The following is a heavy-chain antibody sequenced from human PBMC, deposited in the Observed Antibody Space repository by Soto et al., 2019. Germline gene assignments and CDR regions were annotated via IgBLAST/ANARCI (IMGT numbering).Heavy chain of an antibody. CDR3: AREQWLRFSYYYYGMDV. CDR2: IWYDGSNK. D-gene: IGHD5-12*01. V-gene: IGHV3-33*01. Sequence: GESLKISCAASGFTFSSYGMHWVRQAPGKGLEWVAVIWYDGSNKYYADSVKGRFTISRDNSKNTLYLQMNSLRAEDTAAYYCAREQWLRFSYYYYGMDVWGQGTTVTVSS. CDR1: GFTFSSYG. J-gene: IGHJ6*02.